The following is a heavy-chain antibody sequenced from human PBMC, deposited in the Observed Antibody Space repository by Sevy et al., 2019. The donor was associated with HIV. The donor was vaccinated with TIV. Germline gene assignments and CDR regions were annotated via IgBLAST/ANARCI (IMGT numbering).Heavy chain of an antibody. D-gene: IGHD6-13*01. CDR2: IYHSGST. CDR3: AREGAAAGFDY. CDR1: GGSISSGGYS. Sequence: SETLSLTFAVSGGSISSGGYSWSWIRQPPGKGLECIGYIYHSGSTYYNPSLKSRVTISVDRSKNQFSLKLSSVTAADTAVYYCAREGAAAGFDYWGQGTLVTVSS. V-gene: IGHV4-30-2*01. J-gene: IGHJ4*02.